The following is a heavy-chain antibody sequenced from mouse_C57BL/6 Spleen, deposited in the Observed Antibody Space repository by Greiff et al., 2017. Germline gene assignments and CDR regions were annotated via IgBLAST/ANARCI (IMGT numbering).Heavy chain of an antibody. CDR2: IDPENGDT. CDR1: GFNIKDDY. V-gene: IGHV14-4*01. CDR3: TKGNSLFDY. D-gene: IGHD6-2*01. J-gene: IGHJ2*01. Sequence: EVKLQESGAELVRPGASVKLSCTASGFNIKDDYMHWVKQRPEQGLEWIGWIDPENGDTEYASKFQGKATITADTSSNTAYLQLSSLTSEDTAVYYCTKGNSLFDYWGQGTTLTVSS.